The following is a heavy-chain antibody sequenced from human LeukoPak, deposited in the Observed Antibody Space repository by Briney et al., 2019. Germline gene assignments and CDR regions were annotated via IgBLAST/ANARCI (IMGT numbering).Heavy chain of an antibody. Sequence: EASVTVSFKASGGTFTSYAISWVRQAPGQGLEWMGRIIPILGIANYAQKFQGRVTITADKSTSTAYMELSSLRSEDTAVYYCARDVGTRTNDYWGQGTLVTVSS. CDR1: GGTFTSYA. D-gene: IGHD2-8*01. V-gene: IGHV1-69*04. CDR2: IIPILGIA. CDR3: ARDVGTRTNDY. J-gene: IGHJ4*02.